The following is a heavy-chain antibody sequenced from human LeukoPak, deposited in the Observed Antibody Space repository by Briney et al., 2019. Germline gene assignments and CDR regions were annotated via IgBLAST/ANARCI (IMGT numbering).Heavy chain of an antibody. CDR1: GYTFTGYY. D-gene: IGHD5-18*01. CDR2: INPNSGGT. Sequence: GASVKVSCKASGYTFTGYYMHWVRQAPGQGLEWMGWINPNSGGTNYAQKFQGRVTMTRDTSTSTVYMELSSLRSEDTAVYYCARALDTAMFRWGQGTLVTVSS. J-gene: IGHJ4*02. CDR3: ARALDTAMFR. V-gene: IGHV1-2*02.